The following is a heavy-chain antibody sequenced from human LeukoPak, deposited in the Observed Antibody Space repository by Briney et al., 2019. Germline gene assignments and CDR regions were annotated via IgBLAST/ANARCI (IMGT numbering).Heavy chain of an antibody. Sequence: PGGSLRLSCAASGFTLSSYWMHWVRQAPGKVEVWVSRVNGDGSSTNYADSVKGRFTISRDNARNTLYLQMNTLTAEDTAVYYCVRAGYSSGADYWGQGTLVTVSS. CDR1: GFTLSSYW. J-gene: IGHJ4*02. V-gene: IGHV3-74*01. CDR2: VNGDGSST. D-gene: IGHD5-18*01. CDR3: VRAGYSSGADY.